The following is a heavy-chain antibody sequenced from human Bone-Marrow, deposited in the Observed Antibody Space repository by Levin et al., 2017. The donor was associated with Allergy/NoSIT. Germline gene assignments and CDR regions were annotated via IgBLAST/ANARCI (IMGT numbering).Heavy chain of an antibody. V-gene: IGHV1-69*01. Sequence: KISCKASGGTFSGYGIMWVRQAPGQGLEWMGGIMPTFGAANYAPKFQGRLTITADETTRTVYMDLGSLKSGDTAVDYCARDRDWSTMIRGLLYGMDVWGQGTSVTVSS. CDR1: GGTFSGYG. CDR3: ARDRDWSTMIRGLLYGMDV. CDR2: IMPTFGAA. J-gene: IGHJ6*02. D-gene: IGHD3-10*01.